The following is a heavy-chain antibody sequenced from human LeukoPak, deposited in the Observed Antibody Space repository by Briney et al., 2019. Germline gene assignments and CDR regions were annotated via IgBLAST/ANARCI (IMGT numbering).Heavy chain of an antibody. V-gene: IGHV4-34*01. Sequence: PSETLTLTCAVYGGSFSGYYWSWIRQPPGKGLGWIGEINHSGSTNYNPSLKSRVTISVDTSKNQFSLKLSSVTAADTAVYYCARGVEWLRLNWFDPWGQGTLVTVSS. CDR2: INHSGST. CDR3: ARGVEWLRLNWFDP. J-gene: IGHJ5*02. D-gene: IGHD5-12*01. CDR1: GGSFSGYY.